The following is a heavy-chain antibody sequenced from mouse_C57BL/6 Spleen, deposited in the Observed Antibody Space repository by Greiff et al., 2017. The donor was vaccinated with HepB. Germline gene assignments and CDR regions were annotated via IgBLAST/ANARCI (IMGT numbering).Heavy chain of an antibody. Sequence: VQLQQPGTELVKPGASVKLSCKASGYTFTSYWMHWVKQRPGQGLEWIGNINPSNGGTNYNEKFKSKATLTVDKSSSTAYMQLSSLTSEDSAVYYCARERDGYYGSSYYFDYWGQGTTLTVSS. CDR1: GYTFTSYW. D-gene: IGHD1-1*01. CDR3: ARERDGYYGSSYYFDY. V-gene: IGHV1-53*01. J-gene: IGHJ2*01. CDR2: INPSNGGT.